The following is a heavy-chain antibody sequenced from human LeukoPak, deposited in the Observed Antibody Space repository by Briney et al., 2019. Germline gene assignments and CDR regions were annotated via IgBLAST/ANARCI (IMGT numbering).Heavy chain of an antibody. CDR1: GYTFTSYD. J-gene: IGHJ4*02. CDR2: MNPNSGNT. CDR3: ARDDYYYDSSGYYSPRFDY. Sequence: RASVTVSCKASGYTFTSYDINWVRQATGQGLEWMGWMNPNSGNTGYAQKFQGRVTMTRNTSISTAYMELSSLRSEDTAVYYCARDDYYYDSSGYYSPRFDYWGQGTLVTVSS. V-gene: IGHV1-8*01. D-gene: IGHD3-22*01.